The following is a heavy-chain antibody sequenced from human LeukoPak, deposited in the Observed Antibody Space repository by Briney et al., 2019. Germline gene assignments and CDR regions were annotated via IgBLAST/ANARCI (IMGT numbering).Heavy chain of an antibody. Sequence: GGSLRLSCAASGFTFSDYYMSWIRQAPGKGLEWVSYISSSGSTIYYADSVKGRFTISRDNAKNSLYLQMNSLRAEDTAVYYCARARIVDYYDSSGYYKNAFDIWGQGTMVTVSS. CDR1: GFTFSDYY. J-gene: IGHJ3*02. CDR2: ISSSGSTI. D-gene: IGHD3-22*01. V-gene: IGHV3-11*04. CDR3: ARARIVDYYDSSGYYKNAFDI.